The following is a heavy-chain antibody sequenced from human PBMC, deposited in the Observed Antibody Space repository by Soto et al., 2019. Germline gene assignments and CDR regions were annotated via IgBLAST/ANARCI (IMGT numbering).Heavy chain of an antibody. CDR1: GGTFKSYV. D-gene: IGHD3-22*01. V-gene: IGHV1-69*01. J-gene: IGHJ4*02. CDR2: IIPFLGSA. Sequence: QVQLEQSGAEVEKPGSSVKVSCKPSGGTFKSYVLNWVRQAPGQGLEWMRGIIPFLGSADYAQKFQDRVTITADESTSTAYLELSSLRSEDSAVYYCAGTQFDTSGYYPSGLELWGQGNLVTVAS. CDR3: AGTQFDTSGYYPSGLEL.